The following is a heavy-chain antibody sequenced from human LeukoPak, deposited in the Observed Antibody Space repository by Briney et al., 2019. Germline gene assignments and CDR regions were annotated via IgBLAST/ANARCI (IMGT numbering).Heavy chain of an antibody. CDR3: ARGWGFGSIDY. CDR1: GYTFTDYY. V-gene: IGHV1-2*02. Sequence: ASVKVSCKASGYTFTDYYVHWVRQAPGQGLEWMGWISPSSGGTNYAPMFQGRVTMTRDTSISTVYMELSSLRSDDTAVYYCARGWGFGSIDYWGQGTLVTVSS. J-gene: IGHJ4*02. CDR2: ISPSSGGT. D-gene: IGHD7-27*01.